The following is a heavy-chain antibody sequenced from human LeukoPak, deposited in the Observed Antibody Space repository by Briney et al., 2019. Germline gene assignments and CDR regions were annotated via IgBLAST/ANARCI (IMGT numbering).Heavy chain of an antibody. CDR2: IYPGDSDT. V-gene: IGHV5-51*01. CDR3: ARHGGGDSGQRSGFDI. D-gene: IGHD2-21*01. CDR1: GHNFIYYW. Sequence: GESLKISCQSSGHNFIYYWIAWVRQMPGRGLEWMGIIYPGDSDTRYSPSFQGQVTISADKSISTAYLQWSSLKASDTAMYYCARHGGGDSGQRSGFDIWGQGTMVTVSS. J-gene: IGHJ3*02.